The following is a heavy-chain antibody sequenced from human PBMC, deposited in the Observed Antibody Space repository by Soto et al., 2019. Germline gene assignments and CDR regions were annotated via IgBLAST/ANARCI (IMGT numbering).Heavy chain of an antibody. CDR2: IYESGST. D-gene: IGHD2-15*01. J-gene: IGHJ6*02. V-gene: IGHV4-59*08. CDR3: ATDSTFYYYVRAV. Sequence: PSETLSLTCTLSGGSISYYYWTWIRQPPGKGLEWIGYIYESGSTNYNPSLKSRVTISIDTSKNQFSLKLSSVTAADTAVYYCATDSTFYYYVRAVWGQGTTFPVS. CDR1: GGSISYYY.